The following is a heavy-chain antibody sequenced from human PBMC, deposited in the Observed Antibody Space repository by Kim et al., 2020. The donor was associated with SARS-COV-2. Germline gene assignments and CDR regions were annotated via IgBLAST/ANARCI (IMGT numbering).Heavy chain of an antibody. Sequence: SVKVSCKASGGTFSSYTISWVRQAPGQGLEWMGRIIPILGIANYAQKFQSRVTITADKSTSTAYMELSSLRSQDTAVYYCARDSNSSGYYYYGMDVWGQGTTVTVSS. V-gene: IGHV1-69*04. CDR2: IIPILGIA. D-gene: IGHD6-19*01. CDR3: ARDSNSSGYYYYGMDV. CDR1: GGTFSSYT. J-gene: IGHJ6*02.